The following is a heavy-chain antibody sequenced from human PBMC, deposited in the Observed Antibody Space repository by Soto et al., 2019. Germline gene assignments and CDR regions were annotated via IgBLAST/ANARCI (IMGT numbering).Heavy chain of an antibody. CDR3: ARLYLAPPFTSLDH. V-gene: IGHV3-7*01. D-gene: IGHD3-16*01. J-gene: IGHJ4*02. CDR2: IKKDGSEK. Sequence: VHLVESGGGLVQPGGSLRLSCAASGFNFSNYWLSWVRQAPGKGLEWVGHIKKDGSEKYYVGSVVGRFTISRDNAENSLYLQMNSLRAEDTAVYYCARLYLAPPFTSLDHWGQGTLVTVSS. CDR1: GFNFSNYW.